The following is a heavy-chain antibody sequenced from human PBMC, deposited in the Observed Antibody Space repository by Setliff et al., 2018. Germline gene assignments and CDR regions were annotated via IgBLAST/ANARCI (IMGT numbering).Heavy chain of an antibody. J-gene: IGHJ6*03. CDR2: IYASGST. CDR1: GGSINRDY. V-gene: IGHV4-4*08. CDR3: ARAPPNRYSGSYEYFYMDV. D-gene: IGHD1-26*01. Sequence: TLSLTCSVSGGSINRDYWSWIRQPPGKGLEWIGYIYASGSTNYNPSLKSRVTLSVDTSKNQFSLKVSSVTAADTAVYYCARAPPNRYSGSYEYFYMDVWGKGTTVTAP.